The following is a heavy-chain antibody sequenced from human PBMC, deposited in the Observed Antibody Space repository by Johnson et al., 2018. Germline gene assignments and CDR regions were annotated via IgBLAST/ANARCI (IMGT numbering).Heavy chain of an antibody. CDR3: AKDMSGNYGPSYMDV. CDR2: INWNSGSR. V-gene: IGHV3-9*01. J-gene: IGHJ6*03. Sequence: VQLQESGGGLVQPGRSLRLSCAASGFTFDDYAMHWVRQTPGKGLEWVSGINWNSGSRDSEDSVEGRFTSSRDNAKNSLYLQMNRLRAEDTALDSCAKDMSGNYGPSYMDVWGKGTTVTVSS. D-gene: IGHD1-7*01. CDR1: GFTFDDYA.